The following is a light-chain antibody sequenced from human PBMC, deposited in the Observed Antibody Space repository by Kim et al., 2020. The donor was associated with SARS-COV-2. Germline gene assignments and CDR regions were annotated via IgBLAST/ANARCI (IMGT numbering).Light chain of an antibody. CDR3: QQYNNWPRLT. CDR1: QSVSSN. J-gene: IGKJ4*01. Sequence: ETVMTQSPATLSVSPGERATLSCRASQSVSSNLAWYQHKPGQAPRLLIYDASTRATAIPARFSGTGSGTEFTLTISSLQSEDFAVYYCQQYNNWPRLTFGGGTKVDIK. V-gene: IGKV3-15*01. CDR2: DAS.